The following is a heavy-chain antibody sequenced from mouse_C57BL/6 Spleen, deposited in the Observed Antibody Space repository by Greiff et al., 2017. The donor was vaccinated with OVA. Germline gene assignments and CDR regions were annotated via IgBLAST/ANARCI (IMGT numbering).Heavy chain of an antibody. V-gene: IGHV1-76*01. D-gene: IGHD1-1*01. CDR2: IYPGSGNT. CDR1: GYTFTDYY. Sequence: QVQLQQSGAELVRPGASVKLSCKASGYTFTDYYINWVKQRPGQGLEWIARIYPGSGNTYYNEKFKGKATLTAEKSSSTAYMQLSSLTSEDSAVYFCARSYYGSPHWYFDVWGTGTTVTVSS. CDR3: ARSYYGSPHWYFDV. J-gene: IGHJ1*03.